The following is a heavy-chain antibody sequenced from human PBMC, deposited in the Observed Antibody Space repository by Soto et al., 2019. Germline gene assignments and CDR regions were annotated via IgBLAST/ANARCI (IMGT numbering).Heavy chain of an antibody. J-gene: IGHJ4*02. D-gene: IGHD1-20*01. CDR2: IIPIFGTA. CDR3: AGDSRNWNPPDY. CDR1: GGTFSSYA. V-gene: IGHV1-69*01. Sequence: QVQLVQSGAEVKKPGSSVKVSCKASGGTFSSYAISWVRQAPGQGLEWMGGIIPIFGTANYAQKFQGRVTITGAEPTRPASMELSSLKPGNRAVYYCAGDSRNWNPPDYWGQGTLVTLSS.